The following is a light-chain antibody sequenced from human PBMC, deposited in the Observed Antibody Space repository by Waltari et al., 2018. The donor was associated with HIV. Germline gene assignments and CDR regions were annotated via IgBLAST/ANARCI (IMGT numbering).Light chain of an antibody. CDR1: QSVSSSY. Sequence: EIVLTQSPGTLSLSPGDRATLSCRASQSVSSSYLAWYQQKPGQAPRLLIYGASSRATGIPDRVSGSGYGTDFTLTISRLEPEDFAVYYCQQYGRSFGGGTKVEIK. J-gene: IGKJ4*01. CDR3: QQYGRS. CDR2: GAS. V-gene: IGKV3-20*01.